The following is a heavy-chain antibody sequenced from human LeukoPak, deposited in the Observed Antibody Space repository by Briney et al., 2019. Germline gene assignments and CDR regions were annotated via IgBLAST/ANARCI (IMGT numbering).Heavy chain of an antibody. D-gene: IGHD6-13*01. CDR1: GGSTSSYY. CDR2: IYYSGST. J-gene: IGHJ4*02. V-gene: IGHV4-59*01. CDR3: ARAGSSNWYLDY. Sequence: SETLSLTCTVSGGSTSSYYWSWIRQPPGKGLEWIGYIYYSGSTNYNPSLKSRVNISVDTSKNQFSLKLSSVTAADTAVYYCARAGSSNWYLDYWGQGTLVTVSS.